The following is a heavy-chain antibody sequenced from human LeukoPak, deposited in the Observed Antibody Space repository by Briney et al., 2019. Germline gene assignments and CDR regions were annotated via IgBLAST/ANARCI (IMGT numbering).Heavy chain of an antibody. J-gene: IGHJ4*02. Sequence: GGSLRLSCAASGFTFSSYWMSWVRQAPGKGLEWVANIKQDGSEKYYVDSVKGRFTISRDNAKNSLYLQMNSLRAEDTAVYCCARGYSYGRKDYWGQGTLVTVSS. CDR3: ARGYSYGRKDY. CDR1: GFTFSSYW. D-gene: IGHD5-18*01. CDR2: IKQDGSEK. V-gene: IGHV3-7*01.